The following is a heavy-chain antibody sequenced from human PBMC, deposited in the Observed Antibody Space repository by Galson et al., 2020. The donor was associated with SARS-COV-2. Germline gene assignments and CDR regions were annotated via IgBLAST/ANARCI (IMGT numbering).Heavy chain of an antibody. Sequence: SETLSLTCTVSGGSISSSSYYWGWIRQPPGKGLVWIGSIYYSGSTYYNPSLKSRVTISVDTSKNQFSLKLSSVTAADTAVYYCTRHTGVAGTYYYYGMDVWGQGTTVTVSS. D-gene: IGHD6-19*01. V-gene: IGHV4-39*01. CDR1: GGSISSSSYY. J-gene: IGHJ6*02. CDR2: IYYSGST. CDR3: TRHTGVAGTYYYYGMDV.